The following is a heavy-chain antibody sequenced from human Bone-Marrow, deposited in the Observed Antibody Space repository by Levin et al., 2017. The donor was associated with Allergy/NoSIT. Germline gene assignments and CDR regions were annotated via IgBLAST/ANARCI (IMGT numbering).Heavy chain of an antibody. CDR3: ARSFRAVGGMEAAFDI. CDR1: GGTFSNFA. J-gene: IGHJ3*02. V-gene: IGHV1-69*13. CDR2: IIPFHDAT. Sequence: ASVKVSCKASGGTFSNFAINWVRQAPGQGLEWMGGIIPFHDATDYTQMLQGRLTITADESTTTVYMELNSLRSEDTAMYYCARSFRAVGGMEAAFDIWGQGTMVNVSS. D-gene: IGHD6-19*01.